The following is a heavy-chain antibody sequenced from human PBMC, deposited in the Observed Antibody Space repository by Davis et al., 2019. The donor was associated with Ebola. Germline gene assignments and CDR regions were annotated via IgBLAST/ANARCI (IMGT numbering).Heavy chain of an antibody. V-gene: IGHV3-30-3*01. CDR1: GFTFSSYA. CDR2: ISYDGSNK. J-gene: IGHJ6*02. Sequence: GGSLRLSCAASGFTFSSYAMHWVRQAPGKGLEWVAVISYDGSNKYYADSVKGRFTISRDNSKNTLYLQMNSLRAEDTAVYYCARDLAVVVPAAILYYYYGMDVWGQGTTVTVSS. CDR3: ARDLAVVVPAAILYYYYGMDV. D-gene: IGHD2-2*02.